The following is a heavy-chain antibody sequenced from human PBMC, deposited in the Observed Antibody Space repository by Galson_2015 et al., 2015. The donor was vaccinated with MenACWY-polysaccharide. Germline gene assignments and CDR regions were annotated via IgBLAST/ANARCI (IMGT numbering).Heavy chain of an antibody. Sequence: SLRLSCAASGFTFSTYWMHWVRQAPGKGLVWVSRIKSDGSSTNYADSVKGRLTISRDNAKSTLYLQMNSLRAEDTALYYCARGYSAYDWGQGTLVTVSA. V-gene: IGHV3-74*01. J-gene: IGHJ4*02. CDR1: GFTFSTYW. CDR3: ARGYSAYD. D-gene: IGHD5-12*01. CDR2: IKSDGSST.